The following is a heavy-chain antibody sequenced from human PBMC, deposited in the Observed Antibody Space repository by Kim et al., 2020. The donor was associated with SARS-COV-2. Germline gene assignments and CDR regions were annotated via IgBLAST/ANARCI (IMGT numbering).Heavy chain of an antibody. V-gene: IGHV1-18*01. CDR3: ATYDILTRAFDY. CDR2: ISAYNGNT. CDR1: GYTFTSYG. J-gene: IGHJ4*02. Sequence: ASVKVSCKASGYTFTSYGINWVRQAPGQGLEWMGWISAYNGNTNYAQKLQGRVTMTTDTSTSTAYMELRSLRYDDTAVYYCATYDILTRAFDYWGQGTLVTVSS. D-gene: IGHD3-9*01.